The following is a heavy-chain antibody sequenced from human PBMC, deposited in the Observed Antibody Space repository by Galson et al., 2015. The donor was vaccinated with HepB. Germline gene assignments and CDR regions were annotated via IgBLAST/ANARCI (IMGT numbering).Heavy chain of an antibody. Sequence: SVKASCKASGGTFSSYAISWVRQAPGQGLEWMGRIIPILGIANYAQKFQGRVTITADKSTSTAYMELSSLRSEDTAVYYCARVYCSGGSCYSDYYYYGMDVWGQGTTVTVSS. CDR1: GGTFSSYA. CDR2: IIPILGIA. CDR3: ARVYCSGGSCYSDYYYYGMDV. J-gene: IGHJ6*02. V-gene: IGHV1-69*04. D-gene: IGHD2-15*01.